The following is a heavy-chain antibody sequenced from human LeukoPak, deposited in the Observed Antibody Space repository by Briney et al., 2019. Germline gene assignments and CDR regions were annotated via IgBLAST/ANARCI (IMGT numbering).Heavy chain of an antibody. CDR3: ARGRKVRNDDRLAYYYFMDV. V-gene: IGHV4-34*01. CDR1: GGSFSGYY. J-gene: IGHJ6*03. Sequence: SETLSLTCAVYGGSFSGYYWSWLRQPPGKGLEWFGEINHSGSTNYNPSLKSRVTISVDTSKDQFSLKLSSVTAADTAVYYCARGRKVRNDDRLAYYYFMDVWGKGTTVTVSS. D-gene: IGHD1-1*01. CDR2: INHSGST.